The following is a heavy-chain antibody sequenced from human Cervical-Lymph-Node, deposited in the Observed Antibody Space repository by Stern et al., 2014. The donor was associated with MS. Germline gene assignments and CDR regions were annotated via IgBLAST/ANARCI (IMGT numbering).Heavy chain of an antibody. Sequence: VQLVESGGGLVKPGGSLRLSCAASGFRFNIYSLFWVRQAPGKGLEWLSSISYDSRYIYYADSVQGRFTISRDNAKNSVYLQINSLRAEDTAVYYCAREKCGSTSCSEGYCGQGTLVTVSS. J-gene: IGHJ1*01. CDR1: GFRFNIYS. D-gene: IGHD2-2*01. V-gene: IGHV3-21*06. CDR2: ISYDSRYI. CDR3: AREKCGSTSCSEGY.